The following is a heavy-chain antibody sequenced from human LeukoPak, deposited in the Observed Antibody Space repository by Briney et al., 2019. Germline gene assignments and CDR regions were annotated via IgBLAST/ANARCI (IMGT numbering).Heavy chain of an antibody. D-gene: IGHD3-10*01. CDR2: FHNSRTT. Sequence: SKPLSLPCTVLDTSIPANCWTWIRQPPGQGLEWIGYFHNSRTTSYNPSLTGRVTISVDTAMDQISLKLNSVTAADTAVYYCARGHLGLSPWGQGTLVTVSS. CDR1: DTSIPANC. CDR3: ARGHLGLSP. V-gene: IGHV4-59*01. J-gene: IGHJ5*02.